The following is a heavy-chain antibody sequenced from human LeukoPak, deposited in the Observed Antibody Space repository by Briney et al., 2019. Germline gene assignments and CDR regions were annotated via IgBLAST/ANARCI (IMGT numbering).Heavy chain of an antibody. CDR2: INPSGGST. CDR3: ARAGVWDYSDTSGYHNGAFDI. J-gene: IGHJ3*02. Sequence: ASVKVSCKASGYTFTSYYMHWVRQAPGQGLEWMGIINPSGGSTSYAQKFQGRVTMTRDMSTSTVYMELSSLRSEDTALYYCARAGVWDYSDTSGYHNGAFDIWGQGTMVTVSS. D-gene: IGHD3-22*01. V-gene: IGHV1-46*01. CDR1: GYTFTSYY.